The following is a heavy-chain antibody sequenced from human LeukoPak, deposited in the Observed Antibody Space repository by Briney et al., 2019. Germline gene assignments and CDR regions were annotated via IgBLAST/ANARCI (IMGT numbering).Heavy chain of an antibody. J-gene: IGHJ4*02. V-gene: IGHV3-74*01. Sequence: GGSLRLSCAASGFTFSSYWMNWARQAPGKGLVWVSRISDGGSITTYADSVKGRFTISRDNAKNTLYLQMNGLRAEDTAVYYCSRSAYYDGSGNYYDYWGQGTLVTVSS. CDR1: GFTFSSYW. D-gene: IGHD3-22*01. CDR2: ISDGGSIT. CDR3: SRSAYYDGSGNYYDY.